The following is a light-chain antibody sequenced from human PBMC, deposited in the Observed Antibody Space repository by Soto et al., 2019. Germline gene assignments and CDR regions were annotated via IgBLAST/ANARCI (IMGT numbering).Light chain of an antibody. CDR1: SSNIGAGYD. J-gene: IGLJ1*01. Sequence: QSVLTQPPSVSGAPVQSVTISCTGSSSNIGAGYDVHWYQQLPGTAPKLLIYGNSNRPSGVPDRFSGSKSGTSASLAITGLQAEDEADYYCQSYDSSFYVFGTGTKLTVL. CDR2: GNS. CDR3: QSYDSSFYV. V-gene: IGLV1-40*01.